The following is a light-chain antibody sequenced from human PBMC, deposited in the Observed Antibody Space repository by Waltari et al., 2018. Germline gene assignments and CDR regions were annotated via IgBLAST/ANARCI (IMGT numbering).Light chain of an antibody. V-gene: IGLV2-14*01. CDR1: DRDVGAYDF. J-gene: IGLJ1*01. CDR3: SSYTTSSAPGV. CDR2: EVS. Sequence: QSALTQPAPVSGSPGQSITISCSGTDRDVGAYDFVSWYQQHPGKAPHLILYEVSNRPSWISNRFSASKSGNTASLTISGLQAEDEADYYCSSYTTSSAPGVFGTGTRVTVL.